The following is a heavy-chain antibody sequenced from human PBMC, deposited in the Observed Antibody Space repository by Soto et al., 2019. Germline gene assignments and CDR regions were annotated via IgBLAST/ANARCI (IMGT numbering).Heavy chain of an antibody. CDR1: GGSISSGDYY. CDR3: AFYYYGSGSYYANWFDP. V-gene: IGHV4-30-4*01. Sequence: SETLSLTCTVSGGSISSGDYYWSWIRQPPGKGLEWIGYIYYSGSTYYNPSLKSRVTISVDTSKNQFSLKLSSVTAADTAVYYCAFYYYGSGSYYANWFDPWGQGTLVTVSS. CDR2: IYYSGST. J-gene: IGHJ5*02. D-gene: IGHD3-10*01.